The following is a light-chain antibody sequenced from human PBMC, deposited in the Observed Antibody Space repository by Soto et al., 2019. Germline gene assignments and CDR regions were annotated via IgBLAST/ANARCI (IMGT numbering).Light chain of an antibody. CDR2: DAS. Sequence: DIQMTQSPSTLSASVGDRVTITCRASQSISSWLAWYQQKPGKAPKLLIYDASSLESGVPPGFSGSGSGTEFTLTISSLQHDDFATYYCQQYNSYSGTFGQGTKVDIK. J-gene: IGKJ1*01. CDR1: QSISSW. CDR3: QQYNSYSGT. V-gene: IGKV1-5*01.